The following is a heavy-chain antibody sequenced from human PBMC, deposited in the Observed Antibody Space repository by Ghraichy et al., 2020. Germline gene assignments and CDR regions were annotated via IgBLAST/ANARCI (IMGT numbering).Heavy chain of an antibody. J-gene: IGHJ4*02. D-gene: IGHD6-19*01. CDR2: INSDGSST. CDR1: GFTFSSYW. Sequence: GESLNISCAASGFTFSSYWMHWVRQAPGKGLVWVSRINSDGSSTSYADSVKGRFTISRDNAKNTLYLQMNSLRAEDTAVYYCARDAAVAGKDYWGQGTLVTVSS. V-gene: IGHV3-74*01. CDR3: ARDAAVAGKDY.